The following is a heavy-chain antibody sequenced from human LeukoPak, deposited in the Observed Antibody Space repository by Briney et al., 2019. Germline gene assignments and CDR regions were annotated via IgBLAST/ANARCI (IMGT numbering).Heavy chain of an antibody. D-gene: IGHD4-17*01. J-gene: IGHJ3*01. CDR2: VIITGVST. CDR3: ARNMTSVTTGGDASDL. Sequence: PGGSLRLSCAASGFTFSNYAMSWVRQAPGRGLEWVSTVIITGVSTYYADSLKGRFTISRDNSKNTLYLQMNSLRAEDTAVYYCARNMTSVTTGGDASDLWGQGTMVTVSS. CDR1: GFTFSNYA. V-gene: IGHV3-23*01.